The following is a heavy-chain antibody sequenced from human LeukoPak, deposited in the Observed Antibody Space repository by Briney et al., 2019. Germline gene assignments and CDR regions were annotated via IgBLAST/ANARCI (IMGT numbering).Heavy chain of an antibody. D-gene: IGHD6-19*01. CDR1: DYTFSGYY. CDR2: INHNSGGT. J-gene: IGHJ4*02. V-gene: IGHV1-2*02. Sequence: GASVNVSCTASDYTFSGYYMHWVRQAPGQGLEWMGWINHNSGGTNYAQKFQGRVTMTRDTSISTAYMELSRLRSDDTAVYYCARAVAGIDCWGQGTLVTVSS. CDR3: ARAVAGIDC.